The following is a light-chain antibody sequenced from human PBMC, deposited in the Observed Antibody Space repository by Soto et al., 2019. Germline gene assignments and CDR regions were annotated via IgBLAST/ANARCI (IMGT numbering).Light chain of an antibody. V-gene: IGKV3-20*01. CDR2: GAS. Sequence: EIVLTQSPDTLSLSPGERATLSCRASQSVSSSYLTWYQQKPGQAPRLLIYGASTRATGITDRFSGSGSGTDFTLTISRLEPEDFAVYYCQQYGTSPPLYTFGQGTKLEVK. J-gene: IGKJ2*01. CDR1: QSVSSSY. CDR3: QQYGTSPPLYT.